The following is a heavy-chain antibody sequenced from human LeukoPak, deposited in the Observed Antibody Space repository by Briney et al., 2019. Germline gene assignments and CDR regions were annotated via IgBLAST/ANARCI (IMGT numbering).Heavy chain of an antibody. J-gene: IGHJ4*02. V-gene: IGHV1-46*01. CDR3: ARDGIVGATKGGTDDGYYFDY. CDR1: GYTFTSYY. CDR2: INPSGGRT. Sequence: ASVKVSCKASGYTFTSYYMHWVRQAPGQGLEWMGIINPSGGRTSYAQKFQGRVTMTRDTSTSTVYMELSSLRSEDTAVYYCARDGIVGATKGGTDDGYYFDYWGQGTLVTVSS. D-gene: IGHD1-26*01.